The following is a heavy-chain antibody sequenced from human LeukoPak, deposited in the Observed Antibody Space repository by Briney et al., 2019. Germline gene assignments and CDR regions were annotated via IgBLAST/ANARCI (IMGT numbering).Heavy chain of an antibody. CDR1: GFSLSSYA. CDR3: AREVKRLAVAGTMGY. J-gene: IGHJ4*02. V-gene: IGHV3-30-3*01. Sequence: GGSLRLSCAASGFSLSSYAMHWVRQAPGKGVEWVAIISYDGTKEYYGDSVKGRFTISRDNSKNTVYLQMNSLRAEDTAVYYCAREVKRLAVAGTMGYWGQGTLVTVSS. D-gene: IGHD6-19*01. CDR2: ISYDGTKE.